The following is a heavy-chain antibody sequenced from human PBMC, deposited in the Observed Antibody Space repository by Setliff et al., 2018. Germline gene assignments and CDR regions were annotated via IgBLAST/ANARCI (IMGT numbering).Heavy chain of an antibody. CDR1: GGSISSSSYY. V-gene: IGHV4-39*07. CDR3: ARDRITIFGVVIPFDY. Sequence: SETLSLTCTVSGGSISSSSYYWGWIRQPPGKGLEWIGRIYYSGITYYNPSLKSRVTISVDTSKNQFSLKLSSVTAADTAVYYSARDRITIFGVVIPFDYLGQGTLVTVSS. CDR2: IYYSGIT. D-gene: IGHD3-3*01. J-gene: IGHJ4*02.